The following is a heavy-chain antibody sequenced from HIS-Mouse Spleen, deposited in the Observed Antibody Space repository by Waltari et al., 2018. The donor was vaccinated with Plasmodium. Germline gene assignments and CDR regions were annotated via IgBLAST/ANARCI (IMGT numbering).Heavy chain of an antibody. D-gene: IGHD6-13*01. CDR3: ASSWYWYFDL. CDR1: GFAFRSNW. V-gene: IGHV3-7*01. CDR2: IKQDGSEK. J-gene: IGHJ2*01. Sequence: EVQLVESGGGLVQPGGSLRLSCAASGFAFRSNWMTWVRQASGKGLEWVAKIKQDGSEKYYVDSVKGRFTISRDNAKNSLYLQMNSLRAEDTAVYYCASSWYWYFDLWGRGTLVTVSS.